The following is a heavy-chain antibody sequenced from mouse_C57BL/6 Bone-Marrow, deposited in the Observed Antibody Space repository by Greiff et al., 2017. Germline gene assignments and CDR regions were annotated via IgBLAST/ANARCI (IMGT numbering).Heavy chain of an antibody. Sequence: EVKLMESGGGLVQPGGSLKLSCATSGFTFSDYYMYWVRQTPEKRLEWVAYISNGGGSTYYPDTVKGRFTISRDNAKNTLYLQMSRLKSEDTAMYYCARRAGNYGLFAYWGQGTLVTVSA. D-gene: IGHD2-1*01. J-gene: IGHJ3*01. CDR1: GFTFSDYY. CDR2: ISNGGGST. V-gene: IGHV5-12*02. CDR3: ARRAGNYGLFAY.